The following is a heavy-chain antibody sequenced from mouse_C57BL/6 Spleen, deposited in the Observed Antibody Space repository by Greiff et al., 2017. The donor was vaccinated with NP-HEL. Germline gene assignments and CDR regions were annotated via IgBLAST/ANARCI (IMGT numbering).Heavy chain of an antibody. Sequence: EVKLVESGGDLVKPGGSLKLSCAASGFTFSSYGMSWVRQTPDKRLEWVATISSGGSYTYYPARVTGRFTISRDNAKNTLYLQMSSLKSEDTAMYYCARHYYGSSYWYFDVWGTGTTVTVSS. J-gene: IGHJ1*03. CDR3: ARHYYGSSYWYFDV. D-gene: IGHD1-1*01. CDR1: GFTFSSYG. CDR2: ISSGGSYT. V-gene: IGHV5-6*01.